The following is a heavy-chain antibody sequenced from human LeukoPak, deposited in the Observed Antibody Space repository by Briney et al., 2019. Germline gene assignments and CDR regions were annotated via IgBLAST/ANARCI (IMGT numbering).Heavy chain of an antibody. Sequence: PGESLKISCKGSGYTFTNYWIGWVRQAPGKGLEWVSAISGSGGSTYYADSVKGRFTISRDNSKNTLYLQMNSLRAEDTAVYYCAKDLVGYDILTGYTPALDYWGQGTLVTVSS. J-gene: IGHJ4*02. CDR3: AKDLVGYDILTGYTPALDY. CDR1: GYTFTNYW. V-gene: IGHV3-23*01. CDR2: ISGSGGST. D-gene: IGHD3-9*01.